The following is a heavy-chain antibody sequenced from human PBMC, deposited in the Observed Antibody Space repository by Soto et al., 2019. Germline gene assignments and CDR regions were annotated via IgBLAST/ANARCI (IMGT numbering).Heavy chain of an antibody. V-gene: IGHV3-15*07. CDR1: GFTFSNAW. J-gene: IGHJ6*02. CDR2: IKSKTDGGTT. CDR3: TTDQVRWLQYDYYGMDV. Sequence: EVQLVESGGGLVKPGGSLRLSCAASGFTFSNAWMNWVRQAPGKGLEWVGRIKSKTDGGTTDYAAPVKGRFTISRDDSKNTLYLQMNSLKTEDTAVYYCTTDQVRWLQYDYYGMDVWGQGTTVTVSS. D-gene: IGHD5-12*01.